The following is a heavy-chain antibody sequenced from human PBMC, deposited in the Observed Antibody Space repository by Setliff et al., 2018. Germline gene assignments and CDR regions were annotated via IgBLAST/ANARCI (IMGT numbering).Heavy chain of an antibody. CDR2: ISYSGNT. V-gene: IGHV4-31*03. CDR3: ARTGTYRYFDY. CDR1: GASMRSGTFY. J-gene: IGHJ4*02. Sequence: SETLSLTCTVSGASMRSGTFYWSWIRLHPGKGLEWIGYISYSGNTYYNPSFEGRLALSVDASMNQFSLRLTSVTAADTAVYYCARTGTYRYFDYWGQGALVTVSS. D-gene: IGHD1-1*01.